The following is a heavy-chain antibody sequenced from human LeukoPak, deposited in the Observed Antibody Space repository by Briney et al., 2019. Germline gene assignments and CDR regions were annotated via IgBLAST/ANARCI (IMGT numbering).Heavy chain of an antibody. J-gene: IGHJ6*02. V-gene: IGHV1-69*04. CDR1: GGTFSSYA. CDR2: IIPILGIA. Sequence: GSSVKVSCKASGGTFSSYAISWVRQAPGPGLEWMGRIIPILGIANYAQKFQGRVTITADKSTSTAYMELSSLRSEDTAVYYCARAPTTAMVIGNYYYYGIDVWGQGTTVTVSS. D-gene: IGHD5-18*01. CDR3: ARAPTTAMVIGNYYYYGIDV.